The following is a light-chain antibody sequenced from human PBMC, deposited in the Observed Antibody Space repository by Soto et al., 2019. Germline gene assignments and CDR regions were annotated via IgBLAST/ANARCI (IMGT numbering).Light chain of an antibody. J-gene: IGKJ4*01. CDR1: QSVSSTF. CDR2: GAX. CDR3: QQYASSRLT. Sequence: EIVLTQSPGTLSLSPGEGATLSCRASQSVSSTFLTWYQQKPGQAPRLLIYGAXXXXXXXXXXXSGSGSGXXXXXXXXXLEPEDFAVYYCQQYASSRLTFGGGTKVDIK. V-gene: IGKV3-20*01.